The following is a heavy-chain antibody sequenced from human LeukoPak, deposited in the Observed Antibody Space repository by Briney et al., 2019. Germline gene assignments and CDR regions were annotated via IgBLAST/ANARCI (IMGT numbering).Heavy chain of an antibody. J-gene: IGHJ3*02. CDR2: INPNSGGA. CDR1: GYIFTGYY. V-gene: IGHV1-2*02. CDR3: ARGSGYDYRAFDI. Sequence: ASVKVSCKASGYIFTGYYMHWVRQAPGQGLEWMGWINPNSGGANYTQKFQGRVTMTRDTSIRTAYLEMSSLTSDDTAVYYCARGSGYDYRAFDIWGQGTMVAVSS. D-gene: IGHD5-12*01.